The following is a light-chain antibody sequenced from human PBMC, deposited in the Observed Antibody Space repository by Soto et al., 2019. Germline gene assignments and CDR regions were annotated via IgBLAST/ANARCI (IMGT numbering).Light chain of an antibody. J-gene: IGLJ2*01. CDR2: RNN. CDR1: RSNIGSNY. V-gene: IGLV1-47*01. CDR3: AAWDDSLSGHVV. Sequence: QPVLTQPPSASGTPGQRVTISCSGSRSNIGSNYVFWYQQFPGTAPKLLIQRNNQRPSGVPDRFSGSKSGTSASLAISGLRSEDEADYYCAAWDDSLSGHVVIGGGTKLTVL.